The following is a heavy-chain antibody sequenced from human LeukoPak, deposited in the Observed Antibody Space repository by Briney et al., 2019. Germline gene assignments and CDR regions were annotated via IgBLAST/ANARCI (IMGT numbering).Heavy chain of an antibody. V-gene: IGHV1-18*01. CDR3: ARDRAGSGYLRY. CDR1: GYTFTSYG. Sequence: ASVKVSCKASGYTFTSYGISGVRQAPGQGREWMGWISAYNGNTNYAQKLQGGVTMTTDTSTSTAYMELRSLRSDDAAVYYCARDRAGSGYLRYWGQGTLVTVSS. D-gene: IGHD3-22*01. CDR2: ISAYNGNT. J-gene: IGHJ4*02.